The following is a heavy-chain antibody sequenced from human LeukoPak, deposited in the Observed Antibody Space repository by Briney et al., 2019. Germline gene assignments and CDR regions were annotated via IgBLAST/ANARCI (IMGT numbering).Heavy chain of an antibody. CDR2: IYHTGST. CDR3: ARGGYFIHWFDP. CDR1: GDSIGSGDYY. Sequence: PSETLSLTCTLSGDSIGSGDYYWTWVRQPPGKALEWIGYIYHTGSTFYNPALKSRVTMSLGTSKNQFSLKLTSVTAADTAVYYCARGGYFIHWFDPWGQGSLVTVSS. D-gene: IGHD5-12*01. V-gene: IGHV4-30-4*01. J-gene: IGHJ5*02.